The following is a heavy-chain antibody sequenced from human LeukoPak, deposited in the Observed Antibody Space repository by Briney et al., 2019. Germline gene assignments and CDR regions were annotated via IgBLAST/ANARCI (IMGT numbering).Heavy chain of an antibody. CDR2: IFPGDSDT. V-gene: IGHV5-51*01. D-gene: IGHD2-15*01. CDR3: ASEYCSGGNCYFDY. CDR1: EYSFATYW. Sequence: AESLKISCKGSEYSFATYWIGWVRQMPGQGLEWMGIIFPGDSDTRYSPSFQGQVTISADKSISTAYLQWSSLKASDTAIYYCASEYCSGGNCYFDYWGQGTLVTVSS. J-gene: IGHJ4*02.